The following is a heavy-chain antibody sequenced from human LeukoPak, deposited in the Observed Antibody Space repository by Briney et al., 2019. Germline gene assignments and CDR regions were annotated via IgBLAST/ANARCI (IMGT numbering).Heavy chain of an antibody. Sequence: PGGSLRLSCAASGFTFSSYGMHWVRQAPGKGLEWVAVISYDGSNKYYADSAKGRFTISRDNSKNTLFLQMDSLRAEDTAVYYCAKGGFGRPFDYWGQGTLVTVSS. CDR2: ISYDGSNK. J-gene: IGHJ4*02. CDR1: GFTFSSYG. CDR3: AKGGFGRPFDY. V-gene: IGHV3-30*18. D-gene: IGHD3-10*01.